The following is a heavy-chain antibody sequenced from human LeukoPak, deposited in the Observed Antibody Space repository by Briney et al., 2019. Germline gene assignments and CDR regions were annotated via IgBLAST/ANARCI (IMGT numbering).Heavy chain of an antibody. CDR1: GYSFTNYW. D-gene: IGHD3-16*02. CDR3: ARSRAETVPVWGSYRHHDAFDI. Sequence: GESLKISCKGSGYSFTNYWIGWVRQMPGKGLEWMGIIYPGDSDTTYKPSFQGQVTISADKSIGTAYLQWSSLKASDTAMYYCARSRAETVPVWGSYRHHDAFDIWGQGTMVTVSS. J-gene: IGHJ3*02. CDR2: IYPGDSDT. V-gene: IGHV5-51*01.